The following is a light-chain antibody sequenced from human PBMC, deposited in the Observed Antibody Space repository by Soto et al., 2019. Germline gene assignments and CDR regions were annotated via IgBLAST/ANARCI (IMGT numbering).Light chain of an antibody. CDR2: GNT. Sequence: QSVLTQPPSVSGAPGQRATISCTGIRSNIGAGYDVQWYQQLPGTAPKLLMYGNTNRPSGVPDRFSGSKSGTSASLAITGLQAEDEADYYCQSYESSLTALYVFGTGTKLTVL. CDR3: QSYESSLTALYV. V-gene: IGLV1-40*01. J-gene: IGLJ1*01. CDR1: RSNIGAGYD.